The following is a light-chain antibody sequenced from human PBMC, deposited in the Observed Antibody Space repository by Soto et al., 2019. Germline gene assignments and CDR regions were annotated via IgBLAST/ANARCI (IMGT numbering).Light chain of an antibody. J-gene: IGKJ3*01. CDR2: SPS. CDR3: QHNNSWPPEGT. Sequence: TQSPATLSVSPGGSVTLSCSSSQSIGPNVAWYHHIPGQTPRILMYSPSLRATGIPARFSGSGSGTQFTLPISSLQSEDVGVYYCQHNNSWPPEGTFGPGTRGDV. V-gene: IGKV3-15*01. CDR1: QSIGPN.